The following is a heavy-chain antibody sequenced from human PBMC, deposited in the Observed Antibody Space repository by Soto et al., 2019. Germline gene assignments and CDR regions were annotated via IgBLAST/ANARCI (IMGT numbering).Heavy chain of an antibody. Sequence: SETLSLTCTVSGGSISSYYWSWIRQPPGKGLEWIGYIYYSGSTNYNPSLKSRVTISVDTSKNQFSLKLSSVTAADTAVYYRARRWGRPFDYWGQGTLVTVS. V-gene: IGHV4-59*08. CDR2: IYYSGST. J-gene: IGHJ4*02. D-gene: IGHD7-27*01. CDR1: GGSISSYY. CDR3: ARRWGRPFDY.